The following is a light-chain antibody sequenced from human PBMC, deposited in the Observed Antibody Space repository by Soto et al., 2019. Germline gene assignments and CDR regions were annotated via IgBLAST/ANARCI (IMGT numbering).Light chain of an antibody. CDR3: QQYDTSSYT. CDR1: QSVSSTY. CDR2: GAS. J-gene: IGKJ2*01. Sequence: EIVLTQSPGTLSLSPGERAALSCRASQSVSSTYLAWYQQKPGQAPRLLIYGASIRATGIPDRFSGSGSGTDCTLTISRLEPEDFAVYYCQQYDTSSYTFGQGTKLEIK. V-gene: IGKV3-20*01.